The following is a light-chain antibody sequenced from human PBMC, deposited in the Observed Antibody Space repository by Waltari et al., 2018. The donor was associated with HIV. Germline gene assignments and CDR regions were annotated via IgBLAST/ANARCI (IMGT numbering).Light chain of an antibody. Sequence: EIVLTQSPATLSLSPGDRATLSCRASESVSNYLAWYQQKPGQAPRLLSYGAFNRATGIPARFSASGSGTDFTLTISSLEPEDFAVYYCQHRNNWAVFGPGTKVDI. V-gene: IGKV3-11*01. J-gene: IGKJ3*01. CDR1: ESVSNY. CDR3: QHRNNWAV. CDR2: GAF.